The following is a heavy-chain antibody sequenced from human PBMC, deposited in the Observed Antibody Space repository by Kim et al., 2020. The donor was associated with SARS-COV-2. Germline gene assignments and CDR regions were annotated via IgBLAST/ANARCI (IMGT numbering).Heavy chain of an antibody. CDR1: GFTFSSYG. Sequence: GGSLRHSCAASGFTFSSYGMHWVRQAPGKGLEWVAVISYDGSNKYYADSVKGRFTISRDNSKNTLYLQMNSLRAEDTAVYYCAKELAAAGPVLDYWGQGTLVTVSS. D-gene: IGHD6-13*01. V-gene: IGHV3-30*18. CDR3: AKELAAAGPVLDY. J-gene: IGHJ4*02. CDR2: ISYDGSNK.